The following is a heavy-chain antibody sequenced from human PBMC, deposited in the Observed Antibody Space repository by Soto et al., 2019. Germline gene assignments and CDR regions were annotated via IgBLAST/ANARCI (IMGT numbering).Heavy chain of an antibody. Sequence: ASVKVSCKTSGYTFNTYGINWVRQAPGQGLELMGWISAYDSKTTYAEKFQGRVTLTADTSTSTAYMELRSLRSDDTAIYYCARDPHEFWTSYWFDPWGQGTPVTSPQ. V-gene: IGHV1-18*01. J-gene: IGHJ5*02. CDR3: ARDPHEFWTSYWFDP. D-gene: IGHD3-3*01. CDR2: ISAYDSKT. CDR1: GYTFNTYG.